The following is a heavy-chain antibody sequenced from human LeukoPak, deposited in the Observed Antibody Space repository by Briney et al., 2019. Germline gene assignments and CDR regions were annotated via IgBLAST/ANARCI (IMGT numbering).Heavy chain of an antibody. J-gene: IGHJ4*02. D-gene: IGHD4-23*01. CDR2: ITGDAGST. CDR1: GFTFSSYA. V-gene: IGHV3-23*01. CDR3: AKTTGNGHWLIEF. Sequence: PGGSLRLSCAASGFTFSSYAMNWVRQTPGKGLEWVSFITGDAGSTSYADSVKGRFTTSRDNSKNTLFLQLNSLSAEDTAVYYCAKTTGNGHWLIEFWGQGTLVTVSS.